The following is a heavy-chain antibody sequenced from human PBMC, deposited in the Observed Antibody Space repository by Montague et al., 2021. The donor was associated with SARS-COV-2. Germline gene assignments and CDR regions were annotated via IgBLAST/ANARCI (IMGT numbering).Heavy chain of an antibody. Sequence: SETLSLTCSVSGGSISSTSYYWGRIRQPPGKGLEWIGSIYYSGNSYYNPYLRSRVTIAVDTSKNQFSLKLTSVTAADTAVYYCASSIVVVTAHNYYGMDVWGQGTTVTVSS. CDR3: ASSIVVVTAHNYYGMDV. CDR1: GGSISSTSYY. J-gene: IGHJ6*02. CDR2: IYYSGNS. D-gene: IGHD2-21*02. V-gene: IGHV4-39*01.